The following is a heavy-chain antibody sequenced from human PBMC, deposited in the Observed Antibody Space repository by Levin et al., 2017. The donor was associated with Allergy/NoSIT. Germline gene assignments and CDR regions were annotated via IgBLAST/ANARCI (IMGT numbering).Heavy chain of an antibody. CDR2: INPNSGAT. J-gene: IGHJ6*03. Sequence: PTASVKVSCKASGYTFTGYYMHWVRQAPGQGLEWMGWINPNSGATNYAQKFQGRVTMTRDTSISTAYMELSRLRSDDTAVYYCARAGYIYGLTYMDVWGKGTTVSVSS. D-gene: IGHD5-18*01. V-gene: IGHV1-2*02. CDR1: GYTFTGYY. CDR3: ARAGYIYGLTYMDV.